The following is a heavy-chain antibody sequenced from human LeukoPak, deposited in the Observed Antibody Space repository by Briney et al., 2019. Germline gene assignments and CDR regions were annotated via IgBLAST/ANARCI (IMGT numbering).Heavy chain of an antibody. CDR2: IHHSGST. CDR3: ARDMYYDSSGYSTNYYYMDV. D-gene: IGHD3-22*01. CDR1: GGSISSGDYH. J-gene: IGHJ6*03. Sequence: SETLSLTCTISGGSISSGDYHCSCIRQPPGKGLEWIGYIHHSGSTYYNPSLKSRVIILVDTSNNQFSLKLSSVTAADTAVYYCARDMYYDSSGYSTNYYYMDVWGKGTTVTVSS. V-gene: IGHV4-30-4*08.